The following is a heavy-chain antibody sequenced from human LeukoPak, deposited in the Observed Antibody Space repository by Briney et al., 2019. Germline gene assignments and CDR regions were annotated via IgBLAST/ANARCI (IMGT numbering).Heavy chain of an antibody. CDR1: GYTFTSYG. Sequence: ASVKLSCKASGYTFTSYGISWVRQAPGQGLEWMGWISAYNGNTNYAQKLQGRVTMTTDTSTSTAYMELRSLRSDDTAVYYCARDRDSSGPYYFDYWGQGTLVTVSS. J-gene: IGHJ4*02. D-gene: IGHD3-22*01. CDR3: ARDRDSSGPYYFDY. V-gene: IGHV1-18*01. CDR2: ISAYNGNT.